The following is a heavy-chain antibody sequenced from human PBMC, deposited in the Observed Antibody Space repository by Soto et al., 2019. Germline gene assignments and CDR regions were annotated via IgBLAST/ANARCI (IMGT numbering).Heavy chain of an antibody. J-gene: IGHJ4*02. V-gene: IGHV3-23*01. Sequence: PGGSLRLSCAASGFTFSSYAMSWVRQAPGKGLEWVSTLSGGIGSTAYAASVQGRFTISRDESKNTVYLQMNSLKTDDTAVYYCSRVDPSAKSPDYWGQGTLVTVSS. CDR2: LSGGIGST. CDR1: GFTFSSYA. D-gene: IGHD2-15*01. CDR3: SRVDPSAKSPDY.